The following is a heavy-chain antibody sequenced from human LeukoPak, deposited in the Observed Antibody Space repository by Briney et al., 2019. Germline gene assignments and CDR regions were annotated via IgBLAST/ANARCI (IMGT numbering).Heavy chain of an antibody. J-gene: IGHJ5*02. D-gene: IGHD6-19*01. CDR3: ARGIAVAGTGWFDP. CDR1: AFTFSTYN. Sequence: PGGSLRLSCAASAFTFSTYNMNWVRQAPGKGLEWVSSISTRSSYIFYADSVKGRFTISRDNAKNSLYLQMNSLRAEDTAVYYCARGIAVAGTGWFDPWGQGTLVTVSS. CDR2: ISTRSSYI. V-gene: IGHV3-21*01.